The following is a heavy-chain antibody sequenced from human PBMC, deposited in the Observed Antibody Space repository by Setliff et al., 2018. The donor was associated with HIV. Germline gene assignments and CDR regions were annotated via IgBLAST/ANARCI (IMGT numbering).Heavy chain of an antibody. CDR2: IISIFGRA. D-gene: IGHD3-10*01. CDR1: GGTFSSYA. CDR3: TTAVAQNWYGSGNENY. V-gene: IGHV1-69*04. Sequence: GASVKVSCKASGGTFSSYAISWVRQAPGQGLEWMGRIISIFGRANYAQKFQGRLTITADKATRTAYMELSSLRSEDTAVYYCTTAVAQNWYGSGNENYWGQGTLVTVSS. J-gene: IGHJ4*02.